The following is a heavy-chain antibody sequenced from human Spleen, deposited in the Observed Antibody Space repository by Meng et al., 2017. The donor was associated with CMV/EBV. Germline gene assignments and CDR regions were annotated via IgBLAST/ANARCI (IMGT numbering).Heavy chain of an antibody. CDR3: GRNWRGNWFDP. CDR2: ISSSGSIT. CDR1: GFTFSDYY. V-gene: IGHV3-11*04. J-gene: IGHJ5*01. Sequence: GESLKISCAASGFTFSDYYMTWIRQAPGKGLEWVSYISSSGSITKYLDSVKGRFAISRDNSKNTLYLHMNTLRVEDTAAYFCGRNWRGNWFDPWGQGISVTVSS.